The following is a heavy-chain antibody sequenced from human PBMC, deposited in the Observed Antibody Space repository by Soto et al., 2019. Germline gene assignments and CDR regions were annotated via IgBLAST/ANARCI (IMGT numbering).Heavy chain of an antibody. V-gene: IGHV3-23*01. D-gene: IGHD2-15*01. J-gene: IGHJ6*02. CDR3: AKPYCSGGSCYPDYYYYYGMDV. CDR1: GFTFSSYA. Sequence: GGSLRLSCAASGFTFSSYAMSWVRQAPGKGLEWVSAISGSGGSTYYADSVKGRFTISRDNSKNTLYLQMNSLRAEDTAVYYCAKPYCSGGSCYPDYYYYYGMDVWGQGTTVTVSS. CDR2: ISGSGGST.